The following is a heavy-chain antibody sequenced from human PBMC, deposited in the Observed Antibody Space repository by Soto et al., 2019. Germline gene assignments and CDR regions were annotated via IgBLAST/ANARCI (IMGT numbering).Heavy chain of an antibody. CDR3: XXXXLNWNGFQR. D-gene: IGHD1-20*01. CDR1: GGSISDGAYH. CDR2: IYYSGST. J-gene: IGHJ1*01. Sequence: QVQLQESGPGLVKPSQTLSLTCTVSGGSISDGAYHWNWIRQHPGKGLEWIGYIYYSGSTYYNPSXKXRVTISVDTSKNQFSLNLTXXXXXXXXXXXXXXXLNWNGFQRWGQGTLVTX. V-gene: IGHV4-31*03.